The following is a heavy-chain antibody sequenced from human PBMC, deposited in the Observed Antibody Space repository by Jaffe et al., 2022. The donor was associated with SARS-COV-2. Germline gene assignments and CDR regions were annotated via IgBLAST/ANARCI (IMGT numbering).Heavy chain of an antibody. CDR1: GFTFSDNW. V-gene: IGHV3-74*01. CDR3: ARGAGYHLSN. J-gene: IGHJ4*02. D-gene: IGHD1-20*01. CDR2: INSVGSVS. Sequence: EVQLVESGGTLVQPGGSLRLSCETSGFTFSDNWMHWVRQGPERGLVWVSRINSVGSVSTYADSVRGRFTNSRDNAKKTLYLQMNSLTVEDTAVYYCARGAGYHLSNWGQGTLVTVSS.